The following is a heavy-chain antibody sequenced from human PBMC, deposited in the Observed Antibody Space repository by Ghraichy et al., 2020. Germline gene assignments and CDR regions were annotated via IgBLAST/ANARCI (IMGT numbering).Heavy chain of an antibody. J-gene: IGHJ6*02. D-gene: IGHD3-16*01. CDR2: INPSGGNT. CDR3: ARSLPTIYACMDV. Sequence: ASVKVSCKASGYTFASYYMHWVRQAPGHGLEWMGVINPSGGNTIYAQQFQGRVTLTRDTSSSTVYMELSSLRSHDTAMYNCARSLPTIYACMDVWGQGTTVTVSS. CDR1: GYTFASYY. V-gene: IGHV1-46*01.